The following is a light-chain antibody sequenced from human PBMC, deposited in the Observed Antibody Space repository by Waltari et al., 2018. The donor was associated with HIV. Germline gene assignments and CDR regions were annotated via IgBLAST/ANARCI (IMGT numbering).Light chain of an antibody. V-gene: IGKV1-39*01. J-gene: IGKJ2*02. CDR3: QQSYSTPRT. Sequence: MQMPQSTSFLSVSVGGRITTTCRARQSISSYLNWYQQKPGKAPKLLIYAASSMHSGVPSRFSGSGSGTDFTLTISSLQPEDFATYYCQQSYSTPRTFGQGTKLEIK. CDR1: QSISSY. CDR2: AAS.